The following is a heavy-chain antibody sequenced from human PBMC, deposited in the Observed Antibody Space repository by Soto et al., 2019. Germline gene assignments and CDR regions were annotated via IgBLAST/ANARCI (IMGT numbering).Heavy chain of an antibody. Sequence: ASVKVSCKASGYTFTGYAMHWVRQAPGQRLEWMGWINAGNGNTKYSQKFQGRVTITRDTSASTAYMELSSLRSEDTAVYYCARDSGSSFHFQHWGQGTLVTVSS. CDR3: ARDSGSSFHFQH. V-gene: IGHV1-3*01. CDR1: GYTFTGYA. CDR2: INAGNGNT. J-gene: IGHJ1*01. D-gene: IGHD6-13*01.